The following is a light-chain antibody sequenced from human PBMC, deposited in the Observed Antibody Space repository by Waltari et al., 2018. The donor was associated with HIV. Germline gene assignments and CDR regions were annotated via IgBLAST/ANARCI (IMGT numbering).Light chain of an antibody. Sequence: QSVLTQAPSASGTPGQRVTLSCSGTGSNVGVNFVSWYQQLPGMAPKLLIYSNNEGPSRVPDRFSGSKSGTSASLAISGLRSEDEAVYFCAAWDDSVSGWAFGEGTKVTV. CDR2: SNN. CDR3: AAWDDSVSGWA. CDR1: GSNVGVNF. V-gene: IGLV1-47*01. J-gene: IGLJ2*01.